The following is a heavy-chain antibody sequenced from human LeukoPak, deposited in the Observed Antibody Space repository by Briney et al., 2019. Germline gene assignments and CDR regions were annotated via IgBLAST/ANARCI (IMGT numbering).Heavy chain of an antibody. J-gene: IGHJ5*02. V-gene: IGHV4-38-2*02. CDR3: ARVLRFQARGGWFDP. D-gene: IGHD3-3*01. Sequence: PSETLSLTCTVSGYSISSGYYWGWIRQPPGKGLEWIGSIYHSGSTYYNPSLKSRVTISVDTSKNQFSLKLSSVTAADTAVYYCARVLRFQARGGWFDPWGQGTLVTVSS. CDR1: GYSISSGYY. CDR2: IYHSGST.